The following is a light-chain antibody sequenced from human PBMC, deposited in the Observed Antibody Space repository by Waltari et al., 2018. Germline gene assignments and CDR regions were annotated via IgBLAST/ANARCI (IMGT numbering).Light chain of an antibody. CDR2: KAS. J-gene: IGKJ1*01. CDR3: QQYNSAPPT. V-gene: IGKV1-12*01. Sequence: DIQMTQSPSSLSASVGDRVTITCRASQGITSWLAWYQQKPGKPPNLLIYKASSLQSGVPSRFNGSGSGTDLTLTISSLQPEDFATYYCQQYNSAPPTFGQGTKVEIK. CDR1: QGITSW.